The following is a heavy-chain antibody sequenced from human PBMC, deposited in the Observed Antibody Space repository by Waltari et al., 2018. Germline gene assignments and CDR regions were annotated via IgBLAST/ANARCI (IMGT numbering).Heavy chain of an antibody. J-gene: IGHJ6*03. CDR1: GGSISSSNYS. V-gene: IGHV4-39*01. CDR2: LYYSGNT. D-gene: IGHD2-15*01. CDR3: ARQKCSSCNGGAYYYYYYMDV. Sequence: QLQLQESGPGLVKPSETLSLTCTVSGGSISSSNYSWAWIRQPPGKGLEWVGTLYYSGNTYYNPSLKSRLTISVETSMNQFFLNVTSVTAADTAVYYCARQKCSSCNGGAYYYYYYMDVWGKGTTVTVSS.